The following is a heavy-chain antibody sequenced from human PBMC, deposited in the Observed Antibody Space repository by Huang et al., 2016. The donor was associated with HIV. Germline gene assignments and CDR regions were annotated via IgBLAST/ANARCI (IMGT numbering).Heavy chain of an antibody. J-gene: IGHJ6*03. CDR3: ARGQGGYYYYYMDV. Sequence: QVQLQQWGAGLLRPSDTLSLTCAVYGGSFSGYYGTWIRQPPGKGLEWIGEINHSERTNYNPSLKRRVTISVDTSRNQFSLTLTSVTAADTAVYYCARGQGGYYYYYMDVWGKGTTVTVSS. V-gene: IGHV4-34*01. CDR1: GGSFSGYY. CDR2: INHSERT.